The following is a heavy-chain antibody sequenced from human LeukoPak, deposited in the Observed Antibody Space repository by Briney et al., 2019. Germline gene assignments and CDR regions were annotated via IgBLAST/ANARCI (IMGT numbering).Heavy chain of an antibody. D-gene: IGHD3-9*01. CDR3: AKMVDDILTGYYFYYYYGMDV. V-gene: IGHV3-30*18. CDR2: ISSDETDR. J-gene: IGHJ6*02. CDR1: GFTFSAYG. Sequence: GRSLRLSCAASGFTFSAYGMHWVRQAPGKGLEWVAFISSDETDRYYADSVKGRFFISRDNSKKTLFLQMDSLRLEDTAVYYCAKMVDDILTGYYFYYYYGMDVWGQGTTVTVSS.